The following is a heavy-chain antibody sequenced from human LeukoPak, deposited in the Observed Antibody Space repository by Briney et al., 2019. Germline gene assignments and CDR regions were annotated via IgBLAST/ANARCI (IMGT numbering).Heavy chain of an antibody. Sequence: PSGTLSLTCAVSGGSISSSNWCSWVRQPPGKGLEWIGEIYHSGSTNYNPSLKSRVTISVDTSKNQFSLQLSSVTAADTAVYYCARDRDYCSSDSCYNWFDPWGQGTLVTVSS. CDR1: GGSISSSNW. CDR2: IYHSGST. V-gene: IGHV4-4*02. D-gene: IGHD2-2*01. J-gene: IGHJ5*02. CDR3: ARDRDYCSSDSCYNWFDP.